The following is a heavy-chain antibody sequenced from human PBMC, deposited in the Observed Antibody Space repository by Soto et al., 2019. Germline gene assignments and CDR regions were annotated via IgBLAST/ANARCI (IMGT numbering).Heavy chain of an antibody. CDR3: AKDPNAHLVYYGMDV. CDR2: ISGSGGST. J-gene: IGHJ6*02. V-gene: IGHV3-23*01. D-gene: IGHD2-2*01. Sequence: LRLSCAASGFTFSSYAMSWVRQAPGKGLEWVSAISGSGGSTYYADSVKGRFTISRDNSKNTLYLQMNSLRAEDTAVYYCAKDPNAHLVYYGMDVWGQGTTVTVSS. CDR1: GFTFSSYA.